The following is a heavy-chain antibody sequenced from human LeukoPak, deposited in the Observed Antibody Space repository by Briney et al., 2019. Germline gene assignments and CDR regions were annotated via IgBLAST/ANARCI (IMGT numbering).Heavy chain of an antibody. Sequence: SVKVSCKASGGTFSGYAISWVRQAPGQGLEWMGGIIPIFGTANYAQKFQGRVTITADESTSTAYMELSSLRSEDTAVYYCARRDSSGWYNYFDYWGQGTLVTVSS. CDR2: IIPIFGTA. D-gene: IGHD6-19*01. CDR3: ARRDSSGWYNYFDY. J-gene: IGHJ4*02. V-gene: IGHV1-69*13. CDR1: GGTFSGYA.